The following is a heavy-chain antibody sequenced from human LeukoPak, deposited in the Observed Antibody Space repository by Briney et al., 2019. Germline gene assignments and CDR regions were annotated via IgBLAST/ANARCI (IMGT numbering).Heavy chain of an antibody. CDR2: ITGGGSTS. J-gene: IGHJ4*02. D-gene: IGHD6-19*01. V-gene: IGHV3-23*01. CDR3: AKHDTGWYAARGGRQLDY. Sequence: PSETLSLTCTVSGGSISSYYWSWIRQPPGKGLEWVSTITGGGSTSYYADSVKGRFTISRDNSKNTLYLQMNSLRGEDTAVYYCAKHDTGWYAARGGRQLDYWGQGTLVTVSS. CDR1: GGSISSYY.